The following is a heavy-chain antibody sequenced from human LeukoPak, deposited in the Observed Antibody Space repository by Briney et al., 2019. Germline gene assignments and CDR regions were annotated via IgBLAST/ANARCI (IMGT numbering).Heavy chain of an antibody. Sequence: GVSLRLSCAASGFTFSSYWMSWVRPAPGKGLKWVANIKQDGSEKYYVDSVKGRFTISRDNAKNSLYLQMNSLRAEDTAVYYCAREVPYYFDYWGQGTLVTVSS. CDR2: IKQDGSEK. V-gene: IGHV3-7*01. CDR3: AREVPYYFDY. J-gene: IGHJ4*02. CDR1: GFTFSSYW.